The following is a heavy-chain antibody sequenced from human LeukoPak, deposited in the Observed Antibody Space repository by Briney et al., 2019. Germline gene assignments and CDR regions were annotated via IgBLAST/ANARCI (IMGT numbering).Heavy chain of an antibody. CDR2: ISGSGGST. CDR3: RRSTSGGSEYFDY. CDR1: GFTFSSYA. J-gene: IGHJ4*02. V-gene: IGHV3-23*01. Sequence: GGSLRLSCAASGFTFSSYAMSWVRQAPGKGLEWVSAISGSGGSTYYADSVKGRFTISRDNSKNTLDLQMNSLRAEDTAVYYCRRSTSGGSEYFDYWGQGALVTVSS. D-gene: IGHD2-15*01.